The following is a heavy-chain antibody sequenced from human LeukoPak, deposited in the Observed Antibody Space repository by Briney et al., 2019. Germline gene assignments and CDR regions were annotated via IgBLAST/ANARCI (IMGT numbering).Heavy chain of an antibody. CDR2: INNSGST. Sequence: PSETPSLTCAVYGGSFSDYYWSWIRQPPGKGLEWMGAINNSGSTNYNTSLKSRVTISVDTSQNQFSLNLTSVTAADTAVYYCADKSGSLDYWGQGTLVPVSS. CDR1: GGSFSDYY. D-gene: IGHD5-12*01. V-gene: IGHV4-34*01. J-gene: IGHJ4*02. CDR3: ADKSGSLDY.